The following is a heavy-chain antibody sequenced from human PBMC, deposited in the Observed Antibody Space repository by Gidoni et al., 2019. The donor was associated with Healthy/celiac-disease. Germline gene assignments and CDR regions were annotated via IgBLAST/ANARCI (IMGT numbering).Heavy chain of an antibody. CDR1: GFPFSSYS. Sequence: EVQLVESGGGLVQPGGSLRRSLAASGFPFSSYSMNWVRQAPGKGLEWVSYISSSSSTIYYADSVKGRFTISRDNAKNSLYLQMNSLRDEDTAVYYCARARAVAVHFDYWGQGTLVTVSS. J-gene: IGHJ4*02. V-gene: IGHV3-48*02. CDR3: ARARAVAVHFDY. D-gene: IGHD6-19*01. CDR2: ISSSSSTI.